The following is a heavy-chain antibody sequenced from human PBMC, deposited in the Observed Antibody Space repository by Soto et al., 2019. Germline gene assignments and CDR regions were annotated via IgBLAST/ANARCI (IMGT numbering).Heavy chain of an antibody. V-gene: IGHV3-23*01. CDR2: ISGSGGST. CDR1: GFTFSSYA. Sequence: GGSLRLSCAASGFTFSSYAMSWVRQAPGKGLEWVSAISGSGGSTYYADSVKGRFTISRDNSKDTLYLQMNSLRAEDTAVYYCAKDPGRRLRFLEWLLVSGMDVWGQGTTVTVSS. D-gene: IGHD3-3*01. J-gene: IGHJ6*02. CDR3: AKDPGRRLRFLEWLLVSGMDV.